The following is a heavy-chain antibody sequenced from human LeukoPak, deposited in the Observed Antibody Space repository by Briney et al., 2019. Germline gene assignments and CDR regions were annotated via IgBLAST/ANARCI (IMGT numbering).Heavy chain of an antibody. D-gene: IGHD2-21*02. CDR3: ARGPPLAYCGGDCSWYFDL. V-gene: IGHV3-33*01. Sequence: PGGSLRLSCAASGFTFRSYGMYWVRQAPGKGLEWVAIIWYDGRNKYYADSVKGRFIISRDNSKNTLYLQMNSLRAEDTAVYYCARGPPLAYCGGDCSWYFDLWGRGTLVTVSS. J-gene: IGHJ2*01. CDR1: GFTFRSYG. CDR2: IWYDGRNK.